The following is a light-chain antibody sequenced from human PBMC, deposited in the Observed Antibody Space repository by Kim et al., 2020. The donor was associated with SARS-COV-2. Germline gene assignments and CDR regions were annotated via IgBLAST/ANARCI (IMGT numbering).Light chain of an antibody. CDR1: SIDFIAFTF. CDR2: GIA. Sequence: GPSGTGDTTVTSIDFIAFTFSSWNQQHPGNAPALMFYGIAARPSGVLDRVSGSKSGPTASLTVSGLQAEDEADYYCCSYAGSCTLVCGGGTQLTVL. V-gene: IGLV2-11*03. J-gene: IGLJ2*01. CDR3: CSYAGSCTLV.